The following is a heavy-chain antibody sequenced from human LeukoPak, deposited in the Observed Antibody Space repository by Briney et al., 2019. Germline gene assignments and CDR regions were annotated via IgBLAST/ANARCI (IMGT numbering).Heavy chain of an antibody. V-gene: IGHV4-4*07. J-gene: IGHJ4*02. Sequence: SETLSLTCTVSGGSISSYYWSWTRQPAGKGLEWIGRVYTSGSTNYNPSLKSRVTMSIDTSKNQFSLKLSSVTAADTAVYYCAREPEYYDILTGYYPSYYFDYWGQGTLVTVSS. CDR1: GGSISSYY. CDR3: AREPEYYDILTGYYPSYYFDY. CDR2: VYTSGST. D-gene: IGHD3-9*01.